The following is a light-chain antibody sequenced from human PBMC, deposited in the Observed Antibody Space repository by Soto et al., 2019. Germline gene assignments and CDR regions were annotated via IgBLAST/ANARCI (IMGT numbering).Light chain of an antibody. Sequence: EVVMTQSPATLSVSPGERATLPCRASQSVGSNLAWYQQKPGQAPRLLIYGASTRATGVPARFTGSGSGTDFTLTISSLEPEDFAVYYCHQRSNWPPDTFGQGTRLEI. V-gene: IGKV3-15*01. CDR3: HQRSNWPPDT. CDR1: QSVGSN. CDR2: GAS. J-gene: IGKJ5*01.